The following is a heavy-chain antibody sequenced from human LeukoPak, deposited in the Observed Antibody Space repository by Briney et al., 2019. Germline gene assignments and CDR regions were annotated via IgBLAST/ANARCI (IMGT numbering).Heavy chain of an antibody. D-gene: IGHD3-16*01. CDR3: ASFGAAGGGEDY. CDR2: MNLNSGNT. Sequence: ASVKVSCKASGYTFSSYYMHWARQATGQGLEWMGWMNLNSGNTGYAQKFQGRVTITRNTSISTAYMELSSLRSEDTAVYYCASFGAAGGGEDYWGQGTLVTVSS. CDR1: GYTFSSYY. V-gene: IGHV1-8*03. J-gene: IGHJ4*02.